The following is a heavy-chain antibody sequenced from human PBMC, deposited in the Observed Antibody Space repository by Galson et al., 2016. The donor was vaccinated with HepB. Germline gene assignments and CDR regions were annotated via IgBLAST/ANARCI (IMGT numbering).Heavy chain of an antibody. V-gene: IGHV3-48*02. CDR2: ISSSSSSI. J-gene: IGHJ6*02. D-gene: IGHD3-22*01. Sequence: SLRLSCAASGFIFSSYNMNWVRQAPGRGLEWISYISSSSSSIYYADSVKGRFTISRDNANNLMYLQLSSLRDEDTAVYYCARDLSNYYETSGYFRRIRPQNYHYGMAVWGQGTTVTVSS. CDR3: ARDLSNYYETSGYFRRIRPQNYHYGMAV. CDR1: GFIFSSYN.